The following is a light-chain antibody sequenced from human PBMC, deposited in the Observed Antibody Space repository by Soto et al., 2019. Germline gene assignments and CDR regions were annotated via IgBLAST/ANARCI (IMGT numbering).Light chain of an antibody. CDR1: QSVLYSPNNKNY. V-gene: IGKV4-1*01. Sequence: DIVMTQSPDSLAVSLGERVTINCKSSQSVLYSPNNKNYLVWYQQKPGQPPKLLIYWASTRESGVPDRFSGSGSGTDFTLTISSLQAEDVAVYYCQQYYTTPVTFGQGTKLEIK. CDR2: WAS. CDR3: QQYYTTPVT. J-gene: IGKJ2*01.